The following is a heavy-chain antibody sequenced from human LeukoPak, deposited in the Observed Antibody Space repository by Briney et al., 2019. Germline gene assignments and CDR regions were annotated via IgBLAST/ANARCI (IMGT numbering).Heavy chain of an antibody. CDR2: IRDDGKNK. V-gene: IGHV3-30*02. D-gene: IGHD2-8*01. Sequence: GGSLRLSCAASGFTFNNFGMHWVRQAPGKGLEWVAFIRDDGKNKYYVNSVKGRFTISRDNSKNTRYLQMNSLRIEDTAVYYCAKNPKMDYYYYYMDFWGKGTTVTVSS. J-gene: IGHJ6*03. CDR1: GFTFNNFG. CDR3: AKNPKMDYYYYYMDF.